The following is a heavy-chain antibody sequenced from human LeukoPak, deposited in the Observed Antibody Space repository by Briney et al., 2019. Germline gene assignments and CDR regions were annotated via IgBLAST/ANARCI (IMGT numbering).Heavy chain of an antibody. D-gene: IGHD3-10*01. CDR3: AVWYYGSGSYYTPPDY. CDR2: IIPIFGTA. Sequence: SVKVSCKASGGTFSSYAISWVRQAPGQGLEWMGRIIPIFGTANYAQKFQGRVTITTDESTSTAYMELSSLRSEDTAVYYCAVWYYGSGSYYTPPDYWDQGTLVTVSS. CDR1: GGTFSSYA. J-gene: IGHJ4*02. V-gene: IGHV1-69*05.